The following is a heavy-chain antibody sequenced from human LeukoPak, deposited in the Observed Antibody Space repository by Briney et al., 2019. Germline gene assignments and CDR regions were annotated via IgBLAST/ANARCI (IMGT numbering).Heavy chain of an antibody. V-gene: IGHV1-8*01. J-gene: IGHJ6*02. CDR3: ATGEANGSGSYYYGKDV. Sequence: ASVKVSCKASGYTFTSYDINWVRQATGQGLEWMGWMNPNSGNTGYAQKFQGRVTMTRNTSISTAYMELSSLRSEDTAVYYCATGEANGSGSYYYGKDVWGQGTTVTVSS. CDR1: GYTFTSYD. D-gene: IGHD3-10*01. CDR2: MNPNSGNT.